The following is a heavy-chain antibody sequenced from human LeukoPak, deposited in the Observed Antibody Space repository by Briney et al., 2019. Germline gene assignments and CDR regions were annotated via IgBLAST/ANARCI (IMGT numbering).Heavy chain of an antibody. CDR3: ARGPDYGEFDY. D-gene: IGHD4-17*01. CDR1: GGSISSGGYY. Sequence: SETLSLTCTVTGGSISSGGYYWSWIRQLPGKGLEWIGHIYYSGSSYYNPSLKSRVTISVDTSKNQFSLKVRSVTAADTAVYYCARGPDYGEFDYWGQGTLVTVPS. J-gene: IGHJ4*02. CDR2: IYYSGSS. V-gene: IGHV4-31*03.